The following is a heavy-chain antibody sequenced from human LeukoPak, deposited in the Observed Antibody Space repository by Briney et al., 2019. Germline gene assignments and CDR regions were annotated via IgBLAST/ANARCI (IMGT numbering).Heavy chain of an antibody. Sequence: PSETLSLTCTVSGYSISGGYYWGWIRQPPGKGLEWIGNIYHSGSTNFNPSLKSRVNISGDTSKNQFSLKLSSVTAADTAVYYCARGGGYYKNFDYWGRGTLVTVSS. CDR3: ARGGGYYKNFDY. CDR1: GYSISGGYY. J-gene: IGHJ4*02. CDR2: IYHSGST. V-gene: IGHV4-38-2*02. D-gene: IGHD2-21*02.